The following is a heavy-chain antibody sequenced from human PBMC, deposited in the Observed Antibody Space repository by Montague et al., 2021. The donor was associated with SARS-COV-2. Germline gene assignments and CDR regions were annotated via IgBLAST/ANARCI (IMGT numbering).Heavy chain of an antibody. D-gene: IGHD6-19*01. CDR1: GFRFSDYL. Sequence: SLRLSCAASGFRFSDYLMHWVRQAPGKGLVWVSRINSYRTNIIYADSVXGRFTITRNNAVNTLYRQMNSLRVEDSGVYFCVRETLPWGSSDWYTSDYYDMDGRGQETTVTVS. CDR3: VRETLPWGSSDWYTSDYYDMDG. V-gene: IGHV3-74*01. J-gene: IGHJ6*02. CDR2: INSYRTNI.